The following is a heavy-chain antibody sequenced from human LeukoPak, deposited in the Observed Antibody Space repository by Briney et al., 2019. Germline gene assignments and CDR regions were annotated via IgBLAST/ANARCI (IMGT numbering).Heavy chain of an antibody. Sequence: SETLSLTCAVSGDSVSTTNWWTWVRQTPGKGLEWIGEIYHTGNTNYNPSLRSRVNMSVDKPNNQFSLTLTSVTAADTAVYYCARDLSYGVKRYATYNWFDPWGQGTLVTVSS. D-gene: IGHD4-17*01. CDR1: GDSVSTTNW. V-gene: IGHV4-4*02. CDR3: ARDLSYGVKRYATYNWFDP. J-gene: IGHJ5*02. CDR2: IYHTGNT.